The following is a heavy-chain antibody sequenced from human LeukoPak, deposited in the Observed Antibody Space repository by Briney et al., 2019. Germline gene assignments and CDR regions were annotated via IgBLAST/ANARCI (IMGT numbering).Heavy chain of an antibody. J-gene: IGHJ4*02. D-gene: IGHD1-26*01. Sequence: SETLSLTCAVSGGSISSSNWWSWVRQPPGKGLEWIGEIYHSGSTNYNPSLKSRVTISVDTSKNQFSLKLSSVTAADTAVYYCARYSGTHSRNFDCWGQGTLVTVSS. CDR1: GGSISSSNW. V-gene: IGHV4-4*02. CDR2: IYHSGST. CDR3: ARYSGTHSRNFDC.